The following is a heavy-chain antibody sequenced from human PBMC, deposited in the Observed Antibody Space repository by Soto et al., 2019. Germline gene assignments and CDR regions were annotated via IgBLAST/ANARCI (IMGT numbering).Heavy chain of an antibody. CDR1: GFTFSSYG. J-gene: IGHJ3*02. V-gene: IGHV3-30*18. D-gene: IGHD3-9*01. CDR3: AKVLRYFDGPVGAFDI. CDR2: ISYDGSNK. Sequence: GGSLRLSCAASGFTFSSYGMHWFRQAPGKGLEWVAVISYDGSNKYYADSVKGRFTISRDNSKNTLYLQMNSLRAEDTAVYYCAKVLRYFDGPVGAFDIWGQGTMVTVSS.